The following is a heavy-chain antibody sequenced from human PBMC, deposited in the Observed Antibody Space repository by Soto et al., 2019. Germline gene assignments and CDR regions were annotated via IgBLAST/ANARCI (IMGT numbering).Heavy chain of an antibody. D-gene: IGHD2-2*01. V-gene: IGHV1-46*01. J-gene: IGHJ5*02. CDR1: GYTFTSYY. CDR2: INPSGGST. Sequence: GASVKVSCKASGYTFTSYYMHWVRQAPGQGLEWMGIINPSGGSTSYAQKFQGRVTMTRDTSTSTVYMELSSLRSEDTAVYYCARDGDIVVVPPGEGSSSKGGWFDPWGQGTLVTVSS. CDR3: ARDGDIVVVPPGEGSSSKGGWFDP.